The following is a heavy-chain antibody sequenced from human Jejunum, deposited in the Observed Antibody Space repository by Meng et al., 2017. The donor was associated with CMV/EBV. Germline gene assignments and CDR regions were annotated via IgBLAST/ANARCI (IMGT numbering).Heavy chain of an antibody. CDR3: AKDGWSYLDYSCDS. Sequence: KASSFPSTDYYLHCLRQAPGHGLEWMGYINPYTGDTNYAQKFQGRVTMTRYTSTNTAYMELTRLRSDDPALYYCAKDGWSYLDYSCDSWGQGTLVTVSS. D-gene: IGHD1-26*01. CDR1: SFPSTDYY. V-gene: IGHV1-2*02. J-gene: IGHJ4*02. CDR2: INPYTGDT.